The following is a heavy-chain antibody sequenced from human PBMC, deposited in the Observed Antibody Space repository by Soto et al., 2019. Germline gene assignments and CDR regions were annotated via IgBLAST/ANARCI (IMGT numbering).Heavy chain of an antibody. CDR3: ATSQKGYNWNYFDH. D-gene: IGHD1-20*01. CDR2: VFYTGFT. J-gene: IGHJ4*02. Sequence: SETLSLTCTVSGGSMSSEGYYWGWLRQSPGKGPEWIGSVFYTGFTSYNPSLESRVSVSVDTSKNQFSLKVSGVSAADTAVYYCATSQKGYNWNYFDHWGQGALVTVSS. V-gene: IGHV4-39*01. CDR1: GGSMSSEGYY.